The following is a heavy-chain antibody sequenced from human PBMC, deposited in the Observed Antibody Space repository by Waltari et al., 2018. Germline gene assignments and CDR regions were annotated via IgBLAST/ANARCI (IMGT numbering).Heavy chain of an antibody. Sequence: QVQLVQSGAEVKKPGASVKVSCKASGYTFTGYDITWVRQAPGQGLEWMGWISGYNGNTNYAQKFQGRVTMTTDTSTSTSYMELRSLRSDDTAVYFCARVGLYSSSRYTPDHWGQGALVTVSS. CDR2: ISGYNGNT. CDR3: ARVGLYSSSRYTPDH. D-gene: IGHD6-13*01. CDR1: GYTFTGYD. J-gene: IGHJ4*02. V-gene: IGHV1-18*01.